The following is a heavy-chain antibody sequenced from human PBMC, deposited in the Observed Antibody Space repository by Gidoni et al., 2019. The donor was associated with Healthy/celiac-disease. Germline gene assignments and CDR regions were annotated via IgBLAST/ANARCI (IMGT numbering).Heavy chain of an antibody. Sequence: QVQLVQSGVEVKKPGAPVKVFCKASGYTFTSYDINWVRQATAQGLEWMGWMNPNSGNTGYAQKFQGIVTMTRNTSIITAYMELSSLRSEDTAVYYCAKNHHARIAAAGTYYYYGMDVWGQGTTVTVSS. J-gene: IGHJ6*02. V-gene: IGHV1-8*01. CDR2: MNPNSGNT. CDR1: GYTFTSYD. CDR3: AKNHHARIAAAGTYYYYGMDV. D-gene: IGHD6-13*01.